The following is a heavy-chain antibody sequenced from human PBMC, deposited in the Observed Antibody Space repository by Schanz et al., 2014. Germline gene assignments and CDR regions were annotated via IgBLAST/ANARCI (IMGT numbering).Heavy chain of an antibody. V-gene: IGHV1-46*02. CDR3: ARGGFFDSTSFDS. CDR1: GYSLNELS. J-gene: IGHJ4*02. CDR2: INPSSGTT. Sequence: QLMQSGSEVRKPGASVKVSCKVSGYSLNELSMHWVRQAPGRGLEWMGKINPSSGTTRIAQNFQGRLTVTRDTSTSTVNMELSSLRSEDTAVYYCARGGFFDSTSFDSWGQGTLVTVSS. D-gene: IGHD2-2*01.